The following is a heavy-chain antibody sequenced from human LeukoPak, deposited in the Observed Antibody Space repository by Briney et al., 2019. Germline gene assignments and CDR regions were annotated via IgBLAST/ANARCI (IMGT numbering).Heavy chain of an antibody. J-gene: IGHJ5*02. V-gene: IGHV3-21*01. CDR3: ARARKYSGSYFINP. CDR1: GFTFSSYS. Sequence: PGGSLRLSCAASGFTFSSYSMNWVRQAPGKGLEWVSSISSSSSYIYYADSVKGRFTISRDNAKNSLYLQMNSLRAEDTAVYYWARARKYSGSYFINPWGQGTLVTVSS. D-gene: IGHD1-26*01. CDR2: ISSSSSYI.